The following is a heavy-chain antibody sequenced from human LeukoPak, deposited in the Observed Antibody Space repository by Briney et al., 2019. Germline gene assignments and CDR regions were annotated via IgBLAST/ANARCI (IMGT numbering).Heavy chain of an antibody. CDR2: IYSGGST. CDR3: ARGDYDILTGYPSYYFDY. D-gene: IGHD3-9*01. CDR1: GFTVSSNY. V-gene: IGHV3-66*01. J-gene: IGHJ4*02. Sequence: GGSLRLSCAASGFTVSSNYMSRVRQAPGKGLEWVSVIYSGGSTYYADSVKGRFTISRDNSKNTLYLQMNSLRAEDTAVYYCARGDYDILTGYPSYYFDYWGQGTLVTVSS.